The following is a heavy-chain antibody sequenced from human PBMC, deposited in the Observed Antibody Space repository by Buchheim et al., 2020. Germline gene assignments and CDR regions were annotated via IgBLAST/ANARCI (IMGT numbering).Heavy chain of an antibody. Sequence: QVQLVESGGGVVQPGRSLRLSCAASGFTFSSYAMHWVRQAPGKGLEWVAVISYDGSNKYYADSVKGRFTISRDNSKNTLYLQMNSLRADDTAVYYCARDLSGSGSYYYYGMGVWGQGTTVTVSS. J-gene: IGHJ6*02. D-gene: IGHD3-10*01. CDR2: ISYDGSNK. CDR1: GFTFSSYA. V-gene: IGHV3-30-3*01. CDR3: ARDLSGSGSYYYYGMGV.